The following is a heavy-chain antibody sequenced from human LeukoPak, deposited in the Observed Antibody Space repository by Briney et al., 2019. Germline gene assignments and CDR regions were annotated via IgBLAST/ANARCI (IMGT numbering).Heavy chain of an antibody. V-gene: IGHV4-34*01. CDR3: ARGRLRGYSYGSADY. Sequence: SETLSLTCAVYGGSFSGYYWSWIRQPPGKGLEWIGEINHSGSTNYNPSLKSRVTISVDTSKNQFSPKLSSVTAADTAVYYCARGRLRGYSYGSADYWGQGTLVTVSS. D-gene: IGHD5-18*01. CDR2: INHSGST. CDR1: GGSFSGYY. J-gene: IGHJ4*02.